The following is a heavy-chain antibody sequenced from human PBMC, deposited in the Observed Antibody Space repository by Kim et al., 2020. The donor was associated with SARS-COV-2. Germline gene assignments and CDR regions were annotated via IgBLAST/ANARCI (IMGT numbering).Heavy chain of an antibody. J-gene: IGHJ1*01. V-gene: IGHV4-59*01. CDR2: VDDSGTT. Sequence: SETLSLTCTVSGGSISGYYWSWIRQSPGKGLEWIGYVDDSGTTKYNPSLKSRVIISQDTSKSQFSLKLSSVTAADTAFYYCARNFCSRTSCPLFFQLWGQGALVTVSS. CDR1: GGSISGYY. D-gene: IGHD2-2*01. CDR3: ARNFCSRTSCPLFFQL.